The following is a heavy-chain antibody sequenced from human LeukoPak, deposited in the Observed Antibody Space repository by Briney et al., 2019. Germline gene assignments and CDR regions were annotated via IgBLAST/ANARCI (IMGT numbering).Heavy chain of an antibody. V-gene: IGHV1-18*01. J-gene: IGHJ4*02. CDR1: GYTFTSYG. CDR3: VRDGGPYDFWSGYLYYFDY. Sequence: ASVKISCKASGYTFTSYGISWVRQAPGQGLGWMGWISAYNGNTNYAQKLQGRVTMTTDTSTSTAYMELRSLRSDDTAVYYCVRDGGPYDFWSGYLYYFDYWGQGTLVTVSS. CDR2: ISAYNGNT. D-gene: IGHD3-3*01.